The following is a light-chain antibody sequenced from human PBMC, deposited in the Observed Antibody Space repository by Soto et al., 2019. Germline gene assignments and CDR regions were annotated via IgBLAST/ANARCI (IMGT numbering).Light chain of an antibody. J-gene: IGKJ2*01. CDR3: HQYNSYSRNT. CDR1: QSISSW. CDR2: KAS. V-gene: IGKV1-5*03. Sequence: DIQMTQSPSTLSASVGDRVTITCRASQSISSWLAWYQQKPGKAPKLLIYKASSLESGGPSRFSGSGFGTEFTLTISSLQPDDFASYYCHQYNSYSRNTFGQGTKLEIK.